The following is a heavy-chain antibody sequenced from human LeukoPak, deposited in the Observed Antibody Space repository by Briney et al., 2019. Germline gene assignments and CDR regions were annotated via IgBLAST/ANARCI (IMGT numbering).Heavy chain of an antibody. CDR1: GGSISSGDYY. CDR2: IYYSGST. V-gene: IGHV4-30-4*01. D-gene: IGHD3-10*01. CDR3: ARGRYYGSRSWFDP. J-gene: IGHJ5*02. Sequence: SETLSLTCTVSGGSISSGDYYWSWIRQPPGKGLEWIGYIYYSGSTYYNPSLKSRVTTSVDTSKNQFSLKLSSVTAADTAVYYCARGRYYGSRSWFDPWGQGTLVTVSS.